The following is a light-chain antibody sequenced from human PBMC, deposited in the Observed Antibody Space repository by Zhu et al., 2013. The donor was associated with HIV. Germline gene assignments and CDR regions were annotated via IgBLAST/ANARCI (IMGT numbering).Light chain of an antibody. J-gene: IGLJ3*02. Sequence: QSVLTQPPSVSGAPGQRVTISCTGSTSNIGGGYDVQWYQQLPGAAPKLIVYYNSLRPSGVSDRFSGSKSGSSASLAISGLQSEDEADYHCATWDDSLSGPVFGGGTKLSVL. V-gene: IGLV1-40*01. CDR3: ATWDDSLSGPV. CDR1: TSNIGGGYD. CDR2: YNS.